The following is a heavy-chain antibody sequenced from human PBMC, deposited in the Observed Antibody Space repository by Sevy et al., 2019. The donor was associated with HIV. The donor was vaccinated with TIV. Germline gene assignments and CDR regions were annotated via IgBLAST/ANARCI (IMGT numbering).Heavy chain of an antibody. CDR2: ISGSGRFT. CDR3: AKGFCSGATCPRDYYGMDV. V-gene: IGHV3-23*01. Sequence: GGSLRLSCSASEFTFSSYAMSWVRQAPGKGLEWVSSISGSGRFTYYADFVEGRFIISRDNSKNTLSVQMNSLRAEDTAVYYCAKGFCSGATCPRDYYGMDVWGQGTTVTVSS. CDR1: EFTFSSYA. D-gene: IGHD2-15*01. J-gene: IGHJ6*02.